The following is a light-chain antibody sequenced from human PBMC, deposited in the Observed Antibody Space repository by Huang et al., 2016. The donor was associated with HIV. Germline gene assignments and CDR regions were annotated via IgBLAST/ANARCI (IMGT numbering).Light chain of an antibody. CDR2: GAS. CDR1: QYVSSN. Sequence: ERVMTQSPDTLSVSPGARATLYCRASQYVSSNLAWYQQKPGQAPRLLVHGASTRVIDIPARFSGSGSGTEFTLTISSLQSEDSAVYYCQQYNNWPRTFGQGTKLEIK. CDR3: QQYNNWPRT. J-gene: IGKJ2*01. V-gene: IGKV3-15*01.